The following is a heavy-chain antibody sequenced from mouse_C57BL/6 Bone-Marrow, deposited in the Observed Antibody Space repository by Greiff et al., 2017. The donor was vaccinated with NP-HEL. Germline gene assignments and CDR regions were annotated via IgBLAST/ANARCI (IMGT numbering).Heavy chain of an antibody. CDR1: GYTFTSYW. CDR2: IYPGSGST. J-gene: IGHJ4*01. V-gene: IGHV1-55*01. CDR3: ARITTTYYAMDY. Sequence: QVQLQQPGAELVKPGASVKMSCKASGYTFTSYWITWVKRRPGQGLEWIGDIYPGSGSTNYNEKFKSKATLTVDTSSSTAYMQLSSLTSEDSAVYYCARITTTYYAMDYWGQGTSVTVSS. D-gene: IGHD1-1*01.